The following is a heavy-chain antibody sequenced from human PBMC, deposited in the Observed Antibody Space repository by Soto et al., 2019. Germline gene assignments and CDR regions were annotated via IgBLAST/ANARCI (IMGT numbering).Heavy chain of an antibody. Sequence: PSDTLSLICTVSEVSISTEDYYCTWIRQPPGKGLEWVGYIHYSGSTYYNASLKSRVTISIEPSKGQFSVRLNSVTAGDRAVYFCASGKGVDGIRYFDFCGEG. D-gene: IGHD1-26*01. CDR2: IHYSGST. J-gene: IGHJ4*02. CDR3: ASGKGVDGIRYFDF. CDR1: EVSISTEDYY. V-gene: IGHV4-30-4*02.